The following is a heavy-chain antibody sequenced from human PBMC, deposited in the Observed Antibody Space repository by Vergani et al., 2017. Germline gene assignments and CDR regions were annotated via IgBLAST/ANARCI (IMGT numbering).Heavy chain of an antibody. CDR3: AKYLRDSTDGLPDS. Sequence: QVQLLESAGGVVQPGGSLRLSCAASGFTFSNFGMHWIRQAPGKGLEWLAYIGKDVINTRYRDAVKGRFTVSRDNSKDILYLEMDSLRSEDTALYYGAKYLRDSTDGLPDSWGPGTLVIVSS. CDR1: GFTFSNFG. D-gene: IGHD2-21*02. V-gene: IGHV3-30*02. CDR2: IGKDVINT. J-gene: IGHJ4*02.